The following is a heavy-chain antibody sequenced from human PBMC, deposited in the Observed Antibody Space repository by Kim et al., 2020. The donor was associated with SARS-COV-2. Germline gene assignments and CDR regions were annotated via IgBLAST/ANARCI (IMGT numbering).Heavy chain of an antibody. J-gene: IGHJ4*02. CDR1: GGSFSGYY. V-gene: IGHV4-34*01. D-gene: IGHD5-12*01. CDR2: INHSGST. Sequence: SETLSLTCAVYGGSFSGYYWSWIRQPPGKGLEWIGEINHSGSTNYNPSLKSRVTISVDTSKNQFSLKLSSVTAADTAVYYCARDAPRYSGYDTGRPFDYWGQGTLVTVSS. CDR3: ARDAPRYSGYDTGRPFDY.